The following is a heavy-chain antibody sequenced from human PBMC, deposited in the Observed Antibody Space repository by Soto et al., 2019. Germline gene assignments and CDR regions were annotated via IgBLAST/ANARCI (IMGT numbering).Heavy chain of an antibody. J-gene: IGHJ5*02. CDR2: IYNSGTT. D-gene: IGHD3-10*01. Sequence: SETLSLTCNFSGAPISSGGFYWSWIRQHPGKGTEWIGYIYNSGTTFYNPSLGSRVTMSLDAAKNHFSLELRSVTVADTAVYYCAREPISTPRGVTQVDPWGQGTQVTVSS. CDR1: GAPISSGGFY. CDR3: AREPISTPRGVTQVDP. V-gene: IGHV4-31*03.